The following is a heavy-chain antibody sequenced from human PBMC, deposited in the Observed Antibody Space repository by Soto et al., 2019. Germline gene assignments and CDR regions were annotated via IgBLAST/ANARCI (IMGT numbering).Heavy chain of an antibody. CDR1: GYSFTSYW. D-gene: IGHD5-18*01. CDR2: IYPGDSDT. CDR3: ARHGARYSYGLLYYYYGMDV. J-gene: IGHJ6*02. V-gene: IGHV5-51*01. Sequence: LKISCKGSGYSFTSYWIGWVRQMPGKGLEWMGIIYPGDSDTRYSPSFQGQVTISADKSISTAYLQWSSLKASDTAMYYCARHGARYSYGLLYYYYGMDVCGPGTTVTVS.